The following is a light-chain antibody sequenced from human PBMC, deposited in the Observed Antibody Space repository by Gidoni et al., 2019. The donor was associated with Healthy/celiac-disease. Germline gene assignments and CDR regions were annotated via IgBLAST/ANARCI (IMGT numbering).Light chain of an antibody. CDR2: DAS. CDR3: RQYYNLPPVT. J-gene: IGKJ4*02. Sequence: DINMTQSPSSLSASVGDRGTITCQASQDISNYLNWYQQKPGKTPKLLIYDASNLETGVPSRFSGSGSGTDFTFTISSLQPEDIATYYCRQYYNLPPVTFGGXTKVEIK. V-gene: IGKV1-33*01. CDR1: QDISNY.